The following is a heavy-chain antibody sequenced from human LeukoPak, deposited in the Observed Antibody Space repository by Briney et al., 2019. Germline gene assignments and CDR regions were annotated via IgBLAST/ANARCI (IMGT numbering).Heavy chain of an antibody. D-gene: IGHD3-22*01. J-gene: IGHJ6*04. Sequence: SETLSLTCDVFGGSFTDYFWTWIRQPPGKGLEWIGEINDYTGNTNYNPSLNSRVSISLEKSKNQFSLELRSVTAADTAVYYCARGRIAKIVVVHSFHYGMDVWGEGATVTVSS. CDR3: ARGRIAKIVVVHSFHYGMDV. V-gene: IGHV4-34*01. CDR1: GGSFTDYF. CDR2: INDYTGNT.